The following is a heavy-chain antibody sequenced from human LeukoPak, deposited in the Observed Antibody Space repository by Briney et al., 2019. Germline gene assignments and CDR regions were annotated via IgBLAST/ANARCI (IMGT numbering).Heavy chain of an antibody. CDR3: ARDHPLYCSSTSCFYYYMDV. CDR1: GFTFSSYS. CDR2: ISYDGNNR. Sequence: GGSLRLSCAAPGFTFSSYSMHWVRQAPGKGLEWVAVISYDGNNRYYIDSVRGRFTISRDSSENTLYLQMNSLRAEDTAVYYCARDHPLYCSSTSCFYYYMDVWGKGTTVTVSS. J-gene: IGHJ6*03. D-gene: IGHD2-2*01. V-gene: IGHV3-30*04.